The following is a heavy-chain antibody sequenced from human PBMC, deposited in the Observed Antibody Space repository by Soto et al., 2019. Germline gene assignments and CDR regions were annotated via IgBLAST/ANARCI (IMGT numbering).Heavy chain of an antibody. CDR2: IYYSGST. D-gene: IGHD3-3*01. V-gene: IGHV4-39*01. CDR3: ARHRADYDFWSGYHYNWFDP. Sequence: QLQLQESGPGLVKPSETLSLTCTVSGGSISSSSYYWGWIRQPPGKGLEWIGSIYYSGSTYYNPSLKSRVTISVDTSKNQFSLKLSSVTAADTAVYYCARHRADYDFWSGYHYNWFDPWGQGTLVTVSS. CDR1: GGSISSSSYY. J-gene: IGHJ5*02.